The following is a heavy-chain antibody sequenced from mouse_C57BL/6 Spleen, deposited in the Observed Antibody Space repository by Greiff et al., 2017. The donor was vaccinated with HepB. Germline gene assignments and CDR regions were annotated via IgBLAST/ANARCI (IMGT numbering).Heavy chain of an antibody. V-gene: IGHV5-4*03. CDR1: GFTFSSYA. J-gene: IGHJ2*01. CDR2: ISDGGSYT. Sequence: EVMLVESGGGLVKPGGSLKLSCAASGFTFSSYAMSWVRQTPEKRLEWVATISDGGSYTYYPDNVKGRFTISRDNAKNNLYLQMSHLKSEDTAMYYCARWGLYGTSYYFDYWGQGTTLTVSS. D-gene: IGHD2-1*01. CDR3: ARWGLYGTSYYFDY.